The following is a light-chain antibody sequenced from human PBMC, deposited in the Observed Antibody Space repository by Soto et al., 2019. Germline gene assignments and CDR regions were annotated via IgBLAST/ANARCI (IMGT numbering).Light chain of an antibody. CDR2: LNSDGSH. Sequence: QPVLTQSPSASASLGASVKLTCTLSSGHTNYAIASHQQQPEKGPRYLMKLNSDGSHTKGDGIPDRFSGSSFGAERYLTISSLQSEDEADYYCQTWGPGFRVFGGGTKVTVL. CDR1: SGHTNYA. J-gene: IGLJ3*02. V-gene: IGLV4-69*01. CDR3: QTWGPGFRV.